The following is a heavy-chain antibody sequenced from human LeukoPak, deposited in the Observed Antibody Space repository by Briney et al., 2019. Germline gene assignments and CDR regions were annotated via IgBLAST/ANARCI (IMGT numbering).Heavy chain of an antibody. Sequence: SETLSLXCSVSGDSVSRSDSYWDWIRQPPGKGLEWIGTIYYGGITYYSPSLKSRVTMSVDPSNNQFSLNLRSVTAADTALYYCARRRYYDGSGYLEWGQGTLLSVSS. J-gene: IGHJ1*01. CDR3: ARRRYYDGSGYLE. CDR1: GDSVSRSDSY. CDR2: IYYGGIT. V-gene: IGHV4-39*01. D-gene: IGHD3-22*01.